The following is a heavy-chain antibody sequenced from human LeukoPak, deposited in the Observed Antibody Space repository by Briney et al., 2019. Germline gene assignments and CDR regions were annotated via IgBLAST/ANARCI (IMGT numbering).Heavy chain of an antibody. V-gene: IGHV3-23*01. CDR3: ATSARTYIGSSLDY. J-gene: IGHJ4*02. Sequence: GGSLRLSCAASGFTFASYAMNWVRQAPGKGLEWVSAISGTGGDIHYADSVKGRFTLSRDNAKNTLYLQMNSLRAEDTALYYCATSARTYIGSSLDYWGQGTLVTVSS. CDR2: ISGTGGDI. D-gene: IGHD2-15*01. CDR1: GFTFASYA.